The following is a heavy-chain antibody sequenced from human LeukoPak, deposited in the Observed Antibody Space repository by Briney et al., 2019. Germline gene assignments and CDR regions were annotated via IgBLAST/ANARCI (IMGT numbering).Heavy chain of an antibody. CDR1: GFTLRSYT. CDR3: AKELRSHTGWPFDY. V-gene: IGHV3-23*01. Sequence: GGSLRLSCAASGFTLRSYTMSWVRPAPGGGLEWGSAIDGLGDSTYYVDCVNGRFTISRDNSQNTLYLEMTSVAAEDTSVYYCAKELRSHTGWPFDYWGQGALVTVSS. J-gene: IGHJ4*02. CDR2: IDGLGDST. D-gene: IGHD6-19*01.